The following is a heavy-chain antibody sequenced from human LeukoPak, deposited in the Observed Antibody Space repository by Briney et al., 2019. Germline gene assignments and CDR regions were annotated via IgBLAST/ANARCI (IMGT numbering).Heavy chain of an antibody. CDR3: ARMALDGGDSIGFDS. Sequence: VASVKVSCKASGYAFTDYFIHWVRQAPGQGLEWMGGINPNIGDASYAQKFQDRVTMTRDRSINTAYMELSRLTSDDTAVYYCARMALDGGDSIGFDSWGQGTLVTVSS. D-gene: IGHD2-21*02. V-gene: IGHV1-2*02. J-gene: IGHJ5*01. CDR1: GYAFTDYF. CDR2: INPNIGDA.